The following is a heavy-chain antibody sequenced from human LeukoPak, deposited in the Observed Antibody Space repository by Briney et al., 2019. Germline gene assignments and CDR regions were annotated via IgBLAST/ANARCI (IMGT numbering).Heavy chain of an antibody. CDR3: ARRLALTYYYYMDL. CDR1: GGSISSYY. Sequence: SETLSLTCTGSGGSISSYYWSWLRQPPGKGLEGIGYIYYSGSPNYHPPLKSRLPISVHTPKHQLSLTLSSVTPADTAVYYCARRLALTYYYYMDLWGKGPTVPVSS. CDR2: IYYSGSP. J-gene: IGHJ6*03. V-gene: IGHV4-59*01. D-gene: IGHD2-8*01.